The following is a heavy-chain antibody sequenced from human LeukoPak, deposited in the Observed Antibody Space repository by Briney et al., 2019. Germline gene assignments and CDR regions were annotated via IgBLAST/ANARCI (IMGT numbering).Heavy chain of an antibody. CDR3: AISPNDYSNYWFDP. Sequence: ASVKVSCTASGYTFTGYYMHWVRQAPGQGLEWMGWINTNSGGTNYTQKFQGRVTMTRVTSISTPYMDLSRLKSDDPAVYYCAISPNDYSNYWFDPWCQGTLVTVSS. V-gene: IGHV1-2*02. D-gene: IGHD4-11*01. J-gene: IGHJ5*02. CDR2: INTNSGGT. CDR1: GYTFTGYY.